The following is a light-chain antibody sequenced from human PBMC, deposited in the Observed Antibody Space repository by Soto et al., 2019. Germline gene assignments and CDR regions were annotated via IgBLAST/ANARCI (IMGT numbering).Light chain of an antibody. CDR2: QAS. CDR3: QQYTCLWT. CDR1: RSLQTW. V-gene: IGKV1-5*03. J-gene: IGKJ1*01. Sequence: IEMTQSPSTLSASVGDSLAITCRASRSLQTWLAWYQQKPGKVPKLLIYQASSLQNGVPARFIGSGSGTEFTLTISSLQPDDVATYYCQQYTCLWTFGPGTKVDIK.